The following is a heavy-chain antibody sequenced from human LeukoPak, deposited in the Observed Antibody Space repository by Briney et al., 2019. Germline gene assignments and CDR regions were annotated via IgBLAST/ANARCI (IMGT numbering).Heavy chain of an antibody. CDR1: GFTFSSYA. CDR2: ISYDGSNK. V-gene: IGHV3-30-3*01. D-gene: IGHD2-2*01. J-gene: IGHJ4*02. CDR3: ARASQMYQLLSGEIDY. Sequence: GGSLRLSCAASGFTFSSYAMHWVRQAPGKGLEWVAAISYDGSNKYYADSVKGRFTISRDNSKNTLYLQMNSLRAEDTAVYYCARASQMYQLLSGEIDYWGQGTLVTVSS.